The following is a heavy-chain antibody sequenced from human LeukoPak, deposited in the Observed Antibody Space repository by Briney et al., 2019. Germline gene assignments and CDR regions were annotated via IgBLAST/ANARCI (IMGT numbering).Heavy chain of an antibody. J-gene: IGHJ4*02. CDR3: ARHRVGIAADY. V-gene: IGHV3-48*03. Sequence: GGSLILSRAASGFTFSSYEMNWVRQAPGKGLEWVSYISSSGSTIYYADSVKGRFTISRDNAKNSLYLQMNSLRAEDTAVYYCARHRVGIAADYWGQGTLVTVSS. CDR1: GFTFSSYE. D-gene: IGHD6-13*01. CDR2: ISSSGSTI.